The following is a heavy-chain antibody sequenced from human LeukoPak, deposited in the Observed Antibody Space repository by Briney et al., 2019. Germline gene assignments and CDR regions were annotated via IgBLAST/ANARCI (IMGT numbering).Heavy chain of an antibody. CDR1: GGSISSYF. CDR3: AREDSSAWYCFDY. Sequence: SETLFLTCSVSGGSISSYFWRWIRQPPGKGLEWIGYIYYSGSTNYNPSLKSRLTISVDTSKNQFSLNLTSVTAADTAIYYCAREDSSAWYCFDYWGQGTLVTVSP. CDR2: IYYSGST. J-gene: IGHJ4*02. V-gene: IGHV4-59*01. D-gene: IGHD3-22*01.